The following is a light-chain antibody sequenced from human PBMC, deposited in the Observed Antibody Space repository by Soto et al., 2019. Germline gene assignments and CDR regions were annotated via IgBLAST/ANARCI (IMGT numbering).Light chain of an antibody. V-gene: IGLV2-14*01. Sequence: QSALTQPASVSGSPGQSITISCTGSSSDAGRYNYVSWYQQHPGKAPKLMIYDVSNRPSGVSNRFSGSKSGNTASLTISGLQAEDEADHYCNSYTDTNTPVLFGGGTKVTVL. CDR2: DVS. CDR3: NSYTDTNTPVL. CDR1: SSDAGRYNY. J-gene: IGLJ2*01.